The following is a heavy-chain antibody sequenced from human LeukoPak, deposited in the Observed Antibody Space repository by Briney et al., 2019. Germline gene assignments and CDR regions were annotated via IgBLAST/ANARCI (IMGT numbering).Heavy chain of an antibody. CDR1: GYSISSGYY. D-gene: IGHD4-17*01. CDR2: IYHSGST. CDR3: ATIYGDYYFDY. Sequence: SETLSLTCAVSGYSISSGYYWGWIRQPPGEGLEWIGSIYHSGSTYYNPSLKSRVTISVDKSKNQFSLKLGSVTAADTAVYYCATIYGDYYFDYWGQGTLVTVSS. V-gene: IGHV4-38-2*01. J-gene: IGHJ4*02.